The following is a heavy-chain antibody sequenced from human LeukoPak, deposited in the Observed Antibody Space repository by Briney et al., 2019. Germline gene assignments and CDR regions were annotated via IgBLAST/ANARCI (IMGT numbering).Heavy chain of an antibody. Sequence: PGGSLRLSCAASGFTFSSYAMSWVRQAPGKGLEWVSALSGSGGSTYHADSVKGRFAFSRDISKNTLYRQMNSLRAEDTAVYYCAIGRLGSPAFVILGQGTMVTVSS. CDR1: GFTFSSYA. D-gene: IGHD2-15*01. CDR2: LSGSGGST. J-gene: IGHJ3*02. V-gene: IGHV3-23*01. CDR3: AIGRLGSPAFVI.